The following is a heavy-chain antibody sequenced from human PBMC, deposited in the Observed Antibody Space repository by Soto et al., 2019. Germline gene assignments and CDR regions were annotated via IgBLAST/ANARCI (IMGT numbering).Heavy chain of an antibody. CDR1: GFTFSNYA. J-gene: IGHJ3*01. CDR2: ISDSGGST. V-gene: IGHV3-23*01. D-gene: IGHD3-10*01. Sequence: GGSLRLSCAASGFTFSNYAMSWVRQGPGKGLEWVSVISDSGGSTYYAESVKGRFTISRDNSKNTLYLQMNSLRAEDTALYYCAKHSTHTMVRGDAFNLWGQGTMVTVPS. CDR3: AKHSTHTMVRGDAFNL.